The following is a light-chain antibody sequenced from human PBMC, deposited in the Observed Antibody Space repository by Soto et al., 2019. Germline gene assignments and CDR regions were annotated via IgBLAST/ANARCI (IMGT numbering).Light chain of an antibody. V-gene: IGLV2-14*01. Sequence: QSFLTQPASVSGSPGQSITISCAGSSSDVGGYNYVSWYQHHPGKAPKLILYEVSNRPSGVSNRFSGSKSGITASLTISGLRAEDEADYYCNSYTITSTYVFGSGTKVTVL. J-gene: IGLJ1*01. CDR1: SSDVGGYNY. CDR3: NSYTITSTYV. CDR2: EVS.